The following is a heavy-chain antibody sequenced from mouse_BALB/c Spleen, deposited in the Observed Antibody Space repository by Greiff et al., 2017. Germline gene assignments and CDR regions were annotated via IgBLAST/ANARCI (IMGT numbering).Heavy chain of an antibody. D-gene: IGHD1-1*01. CDR1: GFSLTDYG. J-gene: IGHJ3*01. CDR2: IWGGGST. CDR3: AKQSYYYGSSPWFAY. Sequence: VQLVESGPGLVAPSQSLSITCTVSGFSLTDYGVSWIRQPPGKGLEWLGVIWGGGSTYYNSALKSRLSISKDNSKSQVFLKMNSLQTDDTAMYYCAKQSYYYGSSPWFAYWGQGTLVTVSA. V-gene: IGHV2-6-5*01.